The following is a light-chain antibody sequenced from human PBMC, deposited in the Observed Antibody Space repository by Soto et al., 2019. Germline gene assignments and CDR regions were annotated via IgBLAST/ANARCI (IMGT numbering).Light chain of an antibody. CDR2: KAS. CDR1: QTISSW. J-gene: IGKJ1*01. V-gene: IGKV1-5*03. CDR3: QQSYSTPRT. Sequence: DIQMTQFPSTLSGSVGDRVTITCRASQTISSWLAWYQQKPGKAPKLLIYKASTLKSGVPSRFSGSGSGTDFTLTISSLQPEDFATYYCQQSYSTPRTFGQGTKVDIK.